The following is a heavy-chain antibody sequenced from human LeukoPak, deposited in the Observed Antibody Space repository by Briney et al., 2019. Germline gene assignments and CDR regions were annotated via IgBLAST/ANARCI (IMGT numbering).Heavy chain of an antibody. Sequence: SETLSLTCTVSGGSISSYYWSWIRQPPGKGLEWIGYIYYSGSTNYNPSLKSRVTISVDTSKNQFSLKLSSVTAADTAVYYCARVILGHGWFDPWGQGTLVTVSS. CDR3: ARVILGHGWFDP. CDR2: IYYSGST. V-gene: IGHV4-59*12. D-gene: IGHD3-16*01. CDR1: GGSISSYY. J-gene: IGHJ5*02.